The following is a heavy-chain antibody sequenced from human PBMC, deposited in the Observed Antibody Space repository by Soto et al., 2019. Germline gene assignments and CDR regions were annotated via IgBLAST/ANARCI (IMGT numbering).Heavy chain of an antibody. CDR3: ARGAPDYSHAMDV. CDR1: GGSFSGYY. J-gene: IGHJ6*02. CDR2: INHSGST. V-gene: IGHV4-34*01. Sequence: QVQLQQWGAGLLKPSETLSLTCAFYGGSFSGYYWTWIRQSPGRGLEWIGEINHSGSTNFNPSLKRRVTISVDTSKNKFSLKVTSLTAEDSAVYYWARGAPDYSHAMDVWGQGTTVTVSS.